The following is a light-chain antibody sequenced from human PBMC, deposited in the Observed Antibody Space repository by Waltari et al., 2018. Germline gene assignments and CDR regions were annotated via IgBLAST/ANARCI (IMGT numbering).Light chain of an antibody. Sequence: SSELTQDPAVSVAMGQTVRIKCQGDSLRSYYARWYQQRPGQAPILVIYDKNNRPSGVPDRFSGFSSHNTGSLTITGAQAEDEASYYCHSRDASGVAGSFGGGTKLTVL. V-gene: IGLV3-19*01. J-gene: IGLJ2*01. CDR1: SLRSYY. CDR3: HSRDASGVAGS. CDR2: DKN.